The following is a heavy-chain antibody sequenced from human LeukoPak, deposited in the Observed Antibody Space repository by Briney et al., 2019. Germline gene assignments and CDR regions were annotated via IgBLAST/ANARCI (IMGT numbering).Heavy chain of an antibody. J-gene: IGHJ3*02. CDR3: HIVVVPAATSAFDI. Sequence: PSETLSLTCTVSGGSISSYYWSWIRQPAGKGLEWIGRIYTSGSTNYNPSLKSRVTMSVDTSKNQFSLKLSSVTAADTAVYYCHIVVVPAATSAFDIWGQGTMVTSLQ. D-gene: IGHD2-2*01. CDR2: IYTSGST. V-gene: IGHV4-4*07. CDR1: GGSISSYY.